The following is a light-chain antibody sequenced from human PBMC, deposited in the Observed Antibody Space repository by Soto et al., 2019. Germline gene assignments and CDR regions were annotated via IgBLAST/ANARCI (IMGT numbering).Light chain of an antibody. V-gene: IGKV3D-15*01. CDR3: QQYDDWRRLT. CDR1: QSVNIY. J-gene: IGKJ4*01. Sequence: EIVMTQSPASLSVSTGERASLSCRASQSVNIYLAWYQQKPGQAPRLLIFGASSRATGIPARFSGSGSGTEFNLTISSLQSEDFAVYFCQQYDDWRRLTFGGGTKVDIK. CDR2: GAS.